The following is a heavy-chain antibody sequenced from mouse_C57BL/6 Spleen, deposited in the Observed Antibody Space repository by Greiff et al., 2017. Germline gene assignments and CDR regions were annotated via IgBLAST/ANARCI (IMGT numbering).Heavy chain of an antibody. V-gene: IGHV5-4*01. D-gene: IGHD4-1*01. CDR2: ISDGGSYT. CDR1: GFTFSSYA. CDR3: ARDPLGRGVDY. J-gene: IGHJ2*01. Sequence: EVKLVESGGGLVKPGGSLKLSCAASGFTFSSYAMSWVRQTPEKRLEWVATISDGGSYTYYPDNVKGRFTISRDNAKNNLYLQMSHLKSEDTAMYYCARDPLGRGVDYWGQGTTLTVSS.